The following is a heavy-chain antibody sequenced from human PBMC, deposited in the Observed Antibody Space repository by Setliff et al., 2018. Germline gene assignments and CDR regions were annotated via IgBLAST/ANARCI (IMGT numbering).Heavy chain of an antibody. J-gene: IGHJ6*03. CDR2: IYTSGST. Sequence: SETLSLTCTVSGDPMSSRRYYWAWIRQPAGKGLEWIGHIYTSGSTNYNPSLKSRVTISVDTSKRQFSLKLTSVTAADTAVYYCARVSGFQYMDVWGKGTTVTVSS. D-gene: IGHD3-3*01. CDR1: GDPMSSRRYY. CDR3: ARVSGFQYMDV. V-gene: IGHV4-61*09.